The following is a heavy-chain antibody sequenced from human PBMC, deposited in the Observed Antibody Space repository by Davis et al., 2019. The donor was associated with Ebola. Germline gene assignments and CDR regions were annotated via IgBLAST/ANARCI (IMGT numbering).Heavy chain of an antibody. CDR2: ISSSSRTI. D-gene: IGHD2-2*01. J-gene: IGHJ4*02. Sequence: GESLKISCAASGFTFSSHSFNWVRQAPGKELEWISYISSSSRTIYYADSVKGRFTISRDDAKNSLFLQMNSLRAEDTAVYYCARGYCTSTSCYPAYYFDYWGQGTLVTVSS. V-gene: IGHV3-48*04. CDR3: ARGYCTSTSCYPAYYFDY. CDR1: GFTFSSHS.